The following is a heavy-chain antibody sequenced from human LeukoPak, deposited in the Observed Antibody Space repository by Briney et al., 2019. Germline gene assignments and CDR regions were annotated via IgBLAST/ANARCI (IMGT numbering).Heavy chain of an antibody. D-gene: IGHD5-18*01. J-gene: IGHJ4*02. V-gene: IGHV3-30*18. CDR3: AKDRYSYAFEYSDS. Sequence: GGSLRLSCAASGFTFSSYGMHWVRQARGKALDRVAVISNDGSKKYYADSVKGRFTISRDNSKNTLSLQVSSLRTEDTAVYYCAKDRYSYAFEYSDSWGQGTLVTVSS. CDR2: ISNDGSKK. CDR1: GFTFSSYG.